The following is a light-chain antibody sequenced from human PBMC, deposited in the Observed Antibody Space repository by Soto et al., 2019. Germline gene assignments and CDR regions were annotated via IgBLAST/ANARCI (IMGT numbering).Light chain of an antibody. Sequence: EIVLTQSPGTLSLSPGERATLSCRASQSVSSSDLAWYQQKPGQAPRLLIYGASSRATGIPDRFSGSGSGTDFTLTISRLVPEDFAVYYCQQFGRSSWTFGQGTKVEIK. CDR1: QSVSSSD. CDR2: GAS. J-gene: IGKJ1*01. V-gene: IGKV3-20*01. CDR3: QQFGRSSWT.